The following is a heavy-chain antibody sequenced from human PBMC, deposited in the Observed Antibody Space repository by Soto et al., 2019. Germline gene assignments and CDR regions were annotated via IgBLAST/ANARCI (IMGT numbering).Heavy chain of an antibody. J-gene: IGHJ4*02. Sequence: ASVKVSCKASGYTFTSYGISWVRQAPGQGLEWMGWISAYNGNTNYAQKLQGRVTMTTDTSTSTAYMELRSLRSDDTAVYYCARALRYCSGGSCQALDYWGQGTLVTVSS. D-gene: IGHD2-15*01. CDR3: ARALRYCSGGSCQALDY. CDR1: GYTFTSYG. CDR2: ISAYNGNT. V-gene: IGHV1-18*01.